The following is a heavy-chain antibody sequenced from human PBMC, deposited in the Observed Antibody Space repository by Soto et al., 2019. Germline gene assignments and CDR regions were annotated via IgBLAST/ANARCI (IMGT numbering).Heavy chain of an antibody. CDR2: IWHDGSKE. CDR1: GFTFSNYV. J-gene: IGHJ3*01. D-gene: IGHD2-2*01. CDR3: VREFPLCDVKCRHEFEL. Sequence: PGGSLRLSCASSGFTFSNYVMHWVRQAPGKGLEWVNFIWHDGSKEEYADSVKGRFTISRDNSKNTLYLQMHSLRAEDTALYYCVREFPLCDVKCRHEFELWGQETKVTVSS. V-gene: IGHV3-33*01.